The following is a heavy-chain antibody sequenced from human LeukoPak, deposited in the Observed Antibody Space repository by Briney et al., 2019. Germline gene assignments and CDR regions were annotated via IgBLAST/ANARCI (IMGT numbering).Heavy chain of an antibody. V-gene: IGHV3-23*01. J-gene: IGHJ6*03. CDR2: MTGSGGSS. CDR3: AKMKGQRLNDYCMDV. CDR1: GLAFRNLA. Sequence: GGSLRLSCEASGLAFRNLAMSWVRQAPGKGLEWVSGMTGSGGSSYYADSVKGRFTISRDNAKNALYLQMSSLRADDTALYYFAKMKGQRLNDYCMDVWGKGTTVSVSS.